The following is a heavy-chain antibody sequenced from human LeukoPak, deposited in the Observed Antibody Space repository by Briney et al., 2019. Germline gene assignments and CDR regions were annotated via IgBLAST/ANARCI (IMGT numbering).Heavy chain of an antibody. D-gene: IGHD5-12*01. J-gene: IGHJ4*02. CDR1: GYSFTSYW. V-gene: IGHV5-51*01. CDR3: ARQVRYSGYDFDY. Sequence: EESLKISCKGSGYSFTSYWIGWVRQMPGKGLEWMGIIYPGDSDTRYSPSFQGQVTISADKSISTAYLQWSSLKASDTAMYYCARQVRYSGYDFDYWGQGTLVTVSS. CDR2: IYPGDSDT.